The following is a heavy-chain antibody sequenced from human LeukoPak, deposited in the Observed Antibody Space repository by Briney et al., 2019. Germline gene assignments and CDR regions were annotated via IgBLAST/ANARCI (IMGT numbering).Heavy chain of an antibody. J-gene: IGHJ4*02. V-gene: IGHV1-46*03. CDR3: AYCSSTSCPYY. CDR2: INPSGGST. Sequence: ASVKVSCKASGYTFTAYYLHWVRQAPGQGLEWMGIINPSGGSTSYAQKFQGRVTMTRDTSTSTVYMELSSLRSEDTAVYYCAYCSSTSCPYYWGQGTLVTVSS. CDR1: GYTFTAYY. D-gene: IGHD2-2*01.